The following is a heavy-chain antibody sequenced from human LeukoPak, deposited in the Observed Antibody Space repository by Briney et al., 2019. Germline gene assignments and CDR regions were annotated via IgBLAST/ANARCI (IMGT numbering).Heavy chain of an antibody. CDR2: IIPIFGTA. CDR1: GGTFSSYA. J-gene: IGHJ4*02. D-gene: IGHD2-15*01. Sequence: SVKVSCKASGGTFSSYAISWVRQAPGQGLGWMGGIIPIFGTANYAQKFQGRATITADKSTSTAYMELSSLRSEDTAVYYCASISRYCSGGSCYSHYFDYWGQGTLVTVSS. CDR3: ASISRYCSGGSCYSHYFDY. V-gene: IGHV1-69*06.